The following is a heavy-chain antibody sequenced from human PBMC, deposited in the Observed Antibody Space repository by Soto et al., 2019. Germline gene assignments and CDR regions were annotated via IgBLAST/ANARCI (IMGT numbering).Heavy chain of an antibody. CDR2: FYPSGRT. J-gene: IGHJ4*02. Sequence: LSLTCTVSGASISDYYWSWIRQSPGKGLDWIGYFYPSGRTDYNPSLKSRVTISVDTSKNQFYLELNSLTAADTAVYYCARCSWIPPQHDVWRQGALVTVSS. V-gene: IGHV4-59*01. D-gene: IGHD5-18*01. CDR1: GASISDYY. CDR3: ARCSWIPPQHDV.